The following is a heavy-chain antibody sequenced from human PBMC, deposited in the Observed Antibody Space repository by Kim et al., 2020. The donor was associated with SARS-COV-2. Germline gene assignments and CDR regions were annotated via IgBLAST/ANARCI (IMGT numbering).Heavy chain of an antibody. CDR1: GFTFSSYA. CDR2: ISYDGSNK. CDR3: ARESPRDIVVVPAADPAGVWETEYFWSGYLDY. Sequence: GGSLRLSCAASGFTFSSYAMHWVRQAPGKGLEWVAVISYDGSNKYYADSVKGRFTISRDNSKNTLYLQMNSLRAEDTAVYYCARESPRDIVVVPAADPAGVWETEYFWSGYLDYWGQGTLVTVSS. V-gene: IGHV3-30*04. J-gene: IGHJ4*02. D-gene: IGHD2-2*01.